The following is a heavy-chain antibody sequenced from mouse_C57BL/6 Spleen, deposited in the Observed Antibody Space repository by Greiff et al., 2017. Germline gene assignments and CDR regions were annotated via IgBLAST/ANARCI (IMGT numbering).Heavy chain of an antibody. CDR1: GFSLTSYG. J-gene: IGHJ4*01. D-gene: IGHD1-1*01. CDR2: IWRGGST. V-gene: IGHV2-2*01. Sequence: QVQLQQSGPGLVQPSQSLSITCTVSGFSLTSYGVHWVRQSPGKGLEWLGVIWRGGSTDYNAAFISRLSISKDNSKSQVFFKMNRLQADDTAIYYGARGTTVVATGAMDYWGQGTSVTVSS. CDR3: ARGTTVVATGAMDY.